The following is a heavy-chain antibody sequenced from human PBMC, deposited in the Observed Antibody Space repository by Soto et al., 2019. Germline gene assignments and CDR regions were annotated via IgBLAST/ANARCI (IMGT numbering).Heavy chain of an antibody. J-gene: IGHJ4*02. CDR2: INPSGGST. CDR3: ARESRARPRQFDY. V-gene: IGHV1-46*01. D-gene: IGHD6-6*01. Sequence: ASVKVSCKASGYTFTSYYMHWVRQAPGQGLEWMGIINPSGGSTSYAQKFQGRVTMTRDAPTSTVYMEMSSLRSEDTAVYYCARESRARPRQFDYWGQGTLVTVSS. CDR1: GYTFTSYY.